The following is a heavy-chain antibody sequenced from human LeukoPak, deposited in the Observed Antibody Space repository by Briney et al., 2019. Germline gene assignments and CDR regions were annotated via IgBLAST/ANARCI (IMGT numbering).Heavy chain of an antibody. V-gene: IGHV3-7*03. J-gene: IGHJ4*02. CDR2: IKQDGSEK. CDR1: GFTFSSYW. D-gene: IGHD3-9*01. CDR3: ARDLGYDILTGYLDY. Sequence: GGSLRLSCAASGFTFSSYWMSWVRQAPGKGLEWVANIKQDGSEKYYVDSVKGRFTISRDNAKNSLYLQMNSLRAEDTAVYYRARDLGYDILTGYLDYWGQGTLVTVSS.